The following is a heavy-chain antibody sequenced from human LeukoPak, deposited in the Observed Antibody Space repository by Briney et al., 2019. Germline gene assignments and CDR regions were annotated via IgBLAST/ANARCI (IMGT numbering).Heavy chain of an antibody. Sequence: ASVKVSCKASGYTFTSYVINWVRQATGQGLEWMGWMNSNSGNTGYAQQFQRRVTMTRNNSIRTAYMELSSMRSEDTAVYYCRAFKRIVATSANKYYYYGMDVWGQGTTVTVSS. D-gene: IGHD5-12*01. V-gene: IGHV1-8*01. CDR3: RAFKRIVATSANKYYYYGMDV. CDR2: MNSNSGNT. J-gene: IGHJ6*02. CDR1: GYTFTSYV.